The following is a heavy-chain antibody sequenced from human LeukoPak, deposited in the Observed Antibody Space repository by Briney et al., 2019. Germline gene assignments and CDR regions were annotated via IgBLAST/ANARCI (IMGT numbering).Heavy chain of an antibody. D-gene: IGHD6-13*01. CDR1: GFTFSSYA. Sequence: GGSLRLSCAASGFTFSSYAMSWVRQAPGKGLEWVSSMSGSGGTTYYADSVKGRFAISRDNSKNTLYLQMSSLRTEDTALYYCAKVQQLATIYYFDYWGQGCLVTVSS. J-gene: IGHJ4*02. V-gene: IGHV3-23*01. CDR3: AKVQQLATIYYFDY. CDR2: MSGSGGTT.